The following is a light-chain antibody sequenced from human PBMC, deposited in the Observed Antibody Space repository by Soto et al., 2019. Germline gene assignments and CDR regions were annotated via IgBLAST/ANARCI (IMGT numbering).Light chain of an antibody. CDR3: QHYGKSRGT. CDR2: DTS. J-gene: IGKJ1*01. Sequence: EIVLTQSPATLSLSPGERATLSCGASQSVSNTYLAWYQQKPGLAPRLLIYDTSRRATGIPHRFSGGGSGTDFALPISRLEPEDFAVYYCQHYGKSRGTFGQGTKVEIQ. CDR1: QSVSNTY. V-gene: IGKV3D-20*01.